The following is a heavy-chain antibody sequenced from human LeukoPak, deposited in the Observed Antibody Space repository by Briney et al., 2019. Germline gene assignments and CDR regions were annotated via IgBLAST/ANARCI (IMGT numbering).Heavy chain of an antibody. CDR3: ARDKQVGATHFDY. CDR1: GFTVSSNY. Sequence: GGSLRLSCAASGFTVSSNYMSWVRQAPGKGLEWVSVIYSGGSTSYADSVKGRFTISRDNAKNTLYLQMNSLRAEDTAVYYCARDKQVGATHFDYWGQGTLVTVSS. CDR2: IYSGGST. J-gene: IGHJ4*02. D-gene: IGHD1-26*01. V-gene: IGHV3-53*01.